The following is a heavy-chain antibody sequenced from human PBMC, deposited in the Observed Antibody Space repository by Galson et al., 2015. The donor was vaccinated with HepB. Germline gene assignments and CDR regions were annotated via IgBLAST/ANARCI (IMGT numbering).Heavy chain of an antibody. CDR3: AHRLGGGGHITMAFDY. D-gene: IGHD3-10*01. Sequence: PALVKPTQTLTLTCTFPGFSLSTSAVGVGWIRQPPGKALEWLALIYWDDDKRYSPSLKSRLTITKDTSKNQVVLTMTNMDPVDTATYYCAHRLGGGGHITMAFDYWGQGTLVTVSS. CDR1: GFSLSTSAVG. J-gene: IGHJ4*02. CDR2: IYWDDDK. V-gene: IGHV2-5*02.